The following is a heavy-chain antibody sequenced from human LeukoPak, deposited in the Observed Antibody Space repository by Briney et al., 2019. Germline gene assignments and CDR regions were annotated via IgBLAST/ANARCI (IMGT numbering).Heavy chain of an antibody. D-gene: IGHD3-10*01. J-gene: IGHJ3*02. CDR2: IYPGDSDT. Sequence: GESLKISCKGSGYSFTSYWIGWVRQMPGKGLEWMGIIYPGDSDTRYSPSFQGQVTISADKSISTAYLQWSSLKASDTAMYYCARHASYYGSGSQGYAFDIWGQGTMVTVSS. CDR1: GYSFTSYW. V-gene: IGHV5-51*01. CDR3: ARHASYYGSGSQGYAFDI.